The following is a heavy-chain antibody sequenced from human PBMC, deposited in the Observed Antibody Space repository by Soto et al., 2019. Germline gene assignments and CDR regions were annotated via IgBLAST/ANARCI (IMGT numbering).Heavy chain of an antibody. CDR2: INTDGSTT. V-gene: IGHV3-74*01. J-gene: IGHJ5*02. CDR3: ARGTGYYKGGSDWFDP. CDR1: GFTFSRHW. Sequence: GGSLRLSCAASGFTFSRHWMHWVRQAPGKGLVWVSRINTDGSTTTYADSVKGRFTISVDTSKNQFSLKLSSVTAADTAVYYCARGTGYYKGGSDWFDPWGQGTLVTVSS. D-gene: IGHD3-9*01.